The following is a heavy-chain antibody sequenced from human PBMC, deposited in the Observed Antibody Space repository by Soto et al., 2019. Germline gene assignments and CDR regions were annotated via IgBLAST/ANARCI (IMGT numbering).Heavy chain of an antibody. D-gene: IGHD5-18*01. V-gene: IGHV3-30-3*01. J-gene: IGHJ4*02. CDR3: ARAIETAMDPCYY. CDR2: ISDDGSIK. CDR1: GFSFTTYA. Sequence: PGGSLRLSCAASGFSFTTYAMHWVRQAPGKGLEWVAVISDDGSIKYYADSVKGRFTISRDNSKNTFYLQMNSLRGDDTALYYCARAIETAMDPCYYWGQGALVTVSS.